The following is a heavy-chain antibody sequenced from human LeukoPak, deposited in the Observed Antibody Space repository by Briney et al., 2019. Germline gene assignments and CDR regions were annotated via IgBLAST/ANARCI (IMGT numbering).Heavy chain of an antibody. CDR1: GYTFTTYA. J-gene: IGHJ4*02. CDR2: INTNTGNP. V-gene: IGHV7-4-1*02. CDR3: ARDPVPYSSSPGDFDY. D-gene: IGHD6-6*01. Sequence: ASVKVSCKASGYTFTTYAMNWVRQAPGQGLEWMGWINTNTGNPTYAQGFTGRFVFSLDTSVSTAYLQISSLKAEDTAVYYCARDPVPYSSSPGDFDYWGQGTLVTVSS.